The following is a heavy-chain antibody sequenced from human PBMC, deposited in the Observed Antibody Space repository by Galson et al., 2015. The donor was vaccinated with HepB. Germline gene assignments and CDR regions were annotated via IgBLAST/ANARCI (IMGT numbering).Heavy chain of an antibody. CDR2: INAGNGNT. Sequence: SVKVSCKASGYTFTSYAMHWVRQAPGQRLEWMGWINAGNGNTKYSQKFQGRVTITRDTSASTAYMELGSLRSEDTAVYYCARGFGGSDFGIWGQGTMVTVSS. D-gene: IGHD3-10*01. CDR1: GYTFTSYA. CDR3: ARGFGGSDFGI. V-gene: IGHV1-3*01. J-gene: IGHJ3*02.